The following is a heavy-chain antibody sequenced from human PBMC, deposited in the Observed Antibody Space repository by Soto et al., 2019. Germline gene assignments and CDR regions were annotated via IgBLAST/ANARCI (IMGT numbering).Heavy chain of an antibody. D-gene: IGHD3-3*02. CDR3: ARDTETLGPRANDALDI. V-gene: IGHV1-3*01. CDR1: RYTFSAYT. CDR2: INAGSGNT. Sequence: ASVKVSCKATRYTFSAYTMNWVRQAPGQSLEWMGWINAGSGNTKYSQNFQGRVSITRDTSASTVYMELTGLTSEDTAVYYCARDTETLGPRANDALDIWGQGTMVTVSS. J-gene: IGHJ3*02.